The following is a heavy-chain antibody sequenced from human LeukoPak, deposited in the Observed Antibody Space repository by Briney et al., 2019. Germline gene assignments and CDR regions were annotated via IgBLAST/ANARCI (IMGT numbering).Heavy chain of an antibody. CDR3: ARGGGYNGIDAFDI. J-gene: IGHJ3*02. D-gene: IGHD5-24*01. CDR2: IYYSGST. CDR1: GGSISSGDYY. Sequence: KSSQTLSLTCTVSGGSISSGDYYWSWIRQPPGKGLECIGYIYYSGSTNYNPSLKSRVTISVDTSKNQFSLKLSSVTAADTAVYYCARGGGYNGIDAFDIWGQGTMVTVSS. V-gene: IGHV4-30-4*08.